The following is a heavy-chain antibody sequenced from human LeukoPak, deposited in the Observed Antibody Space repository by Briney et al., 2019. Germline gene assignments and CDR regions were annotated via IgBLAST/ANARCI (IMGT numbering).Heavy chain of an antibody. CDR3: ARGVMITPYYWFDP. J-gene: IGHJ5*02. V-gene: IGHV4-59*08. CDR2: IHYSGGIT. D-gene: IGHD3-16*01. Sequence: PSETRSLTCTVSGGSISSYYWSWIRQPPGKGLEWIGYIHYSGGITYYNPSLKSRVTISVDTSKNQFSLSLSSVTAADTAVYYCARGVMITPYYWFDPWGQGILVTVSS. CDR1: GGSISSYY.